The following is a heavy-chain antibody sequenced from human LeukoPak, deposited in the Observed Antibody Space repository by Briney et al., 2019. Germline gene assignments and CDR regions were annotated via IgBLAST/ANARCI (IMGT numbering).Heavy chain of an antibody. CDR2: VNPQSGGT. Sequence: ASVKVSSKHSGYTFTDFYIHWVRQAPGQGLEFMGWVNPQSGGTSYPAKFRGRVTLTRDTSTTTSYMDLSSLTSDDTAVYYCARDRSSLYNGNYAFWGQGTLVTVSS. V-gene: IGHV1-2*02. D-gene: IGHD5-12*01. J-gene: IGHJ4*02. CDR1: GYTFTDFY. CDR3: ARDRSSLYNGNYAF.